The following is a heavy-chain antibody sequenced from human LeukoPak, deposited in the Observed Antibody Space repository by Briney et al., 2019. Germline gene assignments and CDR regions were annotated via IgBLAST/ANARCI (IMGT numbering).Heavy chain of an antibody. V-gene: IGHV3-49*04. D-gene: IGHD2-15*01. J-gene: IGHJ4*02. CDR3: VRVSGYCSGGSCSPFDY. CDR2: IRRQAYGGTA. CDR1: GFKLGDYA. Sequence: GGSLRLSCTSSGFKLGDYAISWVRLAPGKGLVWLTFIRRQAYGGTAEYAASVKGRFSISRDDPRNVAYLQMNSLKTEDTALYFCVRVSGYCSGGSCSPFDYWGLGTAVTVSS.